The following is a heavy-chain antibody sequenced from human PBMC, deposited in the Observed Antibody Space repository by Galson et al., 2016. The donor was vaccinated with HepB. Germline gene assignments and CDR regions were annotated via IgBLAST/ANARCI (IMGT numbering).Heavy chain of an antibody. J-gene: IGHJ4*02. CDR3: ARHHYDFWSGSTPSDYFDY. Sequence: SETQSLTCTVSGGSISASSYSWAWIRQPPGKGLEWIGSLSYSGSAFYNPSLKNRVTMSVDTSKNQFSLKLSSVTAADTAVYYCARHHYDFWSGSTPSDYFDYWGQGTLVTVSS. CDR1: GGSISASSYS. V-gene: IGHV4-39*01. D-gene: IGHD3-3*01. CDR2: LSYSGSA.